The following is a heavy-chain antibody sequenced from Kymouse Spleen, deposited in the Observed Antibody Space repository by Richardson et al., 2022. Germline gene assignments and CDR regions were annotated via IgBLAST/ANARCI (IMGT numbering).Heavy chain of an antibody. CDR3: AKDRATAYFDY. CDR2: ISWNSGSI. CDR1: GFTFDDYA. V-gene: IGHV3-9*01. J-gene: IGHJ4*02. D-gene: IGHD5-12*01. Sequence: EVQLVESGGGLVQPGRSLRLSCAASGFTFDDYAMHWVRQAPGKGLEWVSGISWNSGSIGYADSVKGRFTISRDNAKNSLYLQMNSLRAEDTALYYCAKDRATAYFDYWGQGTLVTVSS.